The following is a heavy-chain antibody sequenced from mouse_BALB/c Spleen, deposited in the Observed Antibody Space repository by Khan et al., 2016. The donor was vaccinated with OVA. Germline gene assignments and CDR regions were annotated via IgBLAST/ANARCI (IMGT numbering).Heavy chain of an antibody. CDR3: VIEGAYHRSDGWFAY. D-gene: IGHD2-14*01. CDR2: INPSNDYT. J-gene: IGHJ3*01. V-gene: IGHV1-4*01. Sequence: VQLQQSRAELARPGASVKMSCKASGYTFTSYTIHWVRQRPGQAPEWIGHINPSNDYTNYNQNFKDKATLIVDKSSTTAYMQLSSLTSEDSAVYYCVIEGAYHRSDGWFAYWGQGTLVTVSA. CDR1: GYTFTSYT.